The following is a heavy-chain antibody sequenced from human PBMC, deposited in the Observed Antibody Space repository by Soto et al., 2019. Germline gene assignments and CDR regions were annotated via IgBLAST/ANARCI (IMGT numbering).Heavy chain of an antibody. J-gene: IGHJ6*02. V-gene: IGHV3-7*01. D-gene: IGHD1-26*01. CDR1: GFTFSSYW. CDR3: AREGGRIVGATFYYYYGMDV. CDR2: IKQDGSEK. Sequence: GGSLRLSCAASGFTFSSYWMSWVRQAPGKGLEWVANIKQDGSEKYYVDSVKGRFTIYRDNAKNSLYLQMNSLRAEDTAVYYCAREGGRIVGATFYYYYGMDVWGQGTTVTVSS.